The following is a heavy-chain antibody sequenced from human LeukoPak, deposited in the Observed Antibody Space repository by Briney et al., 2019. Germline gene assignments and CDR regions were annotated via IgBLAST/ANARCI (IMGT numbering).Heavy chain of an antibody. CDR3: AKDAGASSAFFDL. D-gene: IGHD2-8*02. Sequence: GGSLRLSCAAAGFTFTDYGMSLVRQAPGKGLEWVSTINNSGGNTHYADSVKGQFTISRDNSKHTLYLQMNSLTDEDTAIYYCAKDAGASSAFFDLWGQGTLVTVSS. CDR2: INNSGGNT. J-gene: IGHJ4*02. CDR1: GFTFTDYG. V-gene: IGHV3-23*01.